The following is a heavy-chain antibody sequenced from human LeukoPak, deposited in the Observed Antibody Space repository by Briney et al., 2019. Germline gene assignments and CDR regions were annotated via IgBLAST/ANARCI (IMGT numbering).Heavy chain of an antibody. J-gene: IGHJ4*02. D-gene: IGHD2-21*01. Sequence: GGSLRLSCVVSGFAFSGFSMSWVRQAPGKGLEWVAVMHEYGSQIFYVDSVKGRFIISRDNARNSLYLQMNNLRAEDTAVYYCARPRGCGSARCNNFDYWGQGTLVTVSS. CDR3: ARPRGCGSARCNNFDY. CDR1: GFAFSGFS. CDR2: MHEYGSQI. V-gene: IGHV3-7*01.